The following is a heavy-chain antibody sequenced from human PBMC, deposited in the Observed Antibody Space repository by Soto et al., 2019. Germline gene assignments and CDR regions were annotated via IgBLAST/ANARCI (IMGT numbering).Heavy chain of an antibody. CDR3: ARAAGLF. Sequence: EVQLVESGGGLVQPGGSLRLSCAVSGLTVNSNYMSWVRQARGKGLEWVSVIYTDGTTYYRDSVKGRFTITIDNSKNTLYLQMTSLRAEDTAVYYCARAAGLFWGQGTLVSVSS. CDR2: IYTDGTT. CDR1: GLTVNSNY. J-gene: IGHJ4*02. V-gene: IGHV3-66*01. D-gene: IGHD3-22*01.